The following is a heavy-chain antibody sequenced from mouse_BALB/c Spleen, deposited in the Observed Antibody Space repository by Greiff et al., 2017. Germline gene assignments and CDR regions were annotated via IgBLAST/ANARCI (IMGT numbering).Heavy chain of an antibody. Sequence: VQLKESGPGLVKPSQSLSLTCTVTGYSITSDYAWNWIRQFPGNKLEWMGYISYSGSTSYNPSLKSRISITRDTSKNQFFLQLNSVTTEDTATYYCARRLITTVVARYFDVWGAGTTVTVSS. V-gene: IGHV3-2*02. D-gene: IGHD1-1*01. J-gene: IGHJ1*01. CDR1: GYSITSDYA. CDR3: ARRLITTVVARYFDV. CDR2: ISYSGST.